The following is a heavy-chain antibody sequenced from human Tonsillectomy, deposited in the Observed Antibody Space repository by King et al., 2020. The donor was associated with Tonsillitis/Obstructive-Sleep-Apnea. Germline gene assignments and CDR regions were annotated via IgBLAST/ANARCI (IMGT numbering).Heavy chain of an antibody. D-gene: IGHD3-3*01. CDR2: ISPSSNAI. CDR1: GFIFSAYS. V-gene: IGHV3-48*01. J-gene: IGHJ6*03. Sequence: VQLVESGGSLARPGGSLRLSCAASGFIFSAYSMNWVRQAPGKGLEWVSYISPSSNAIYYADSVKGRFTISRDNANNSLSLQIFTLRGEDTAVYYCARGTTVTIFGGGGNYYYYMDVWGKGTTVTVSS. CDR3: ARGTTVTIFGGGGNYYYYMDV.